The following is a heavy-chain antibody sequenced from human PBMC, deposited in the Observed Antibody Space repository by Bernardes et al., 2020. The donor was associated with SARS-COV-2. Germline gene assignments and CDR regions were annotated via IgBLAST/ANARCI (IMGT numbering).Heavy chain of an antibody. J-gene: IGHJ3*02. Sequence: GGSLRLSCAASGFTFSSYSMNWVRQAPGKGLEWVSSISSSSSYIYYADSVKGRFTISRDIAKNSLYLQMNSLRAEDTAVYYCARDRGGSYFSRAFDIWGQGTMVTVSS. CDR3: ARDRGGSYFSRAFDI. CDR2: ISSSSSYI. V-gene: IGHV3-21*01. D-gene: IGHD1-26*01. CDR1: GFTFSSYS.